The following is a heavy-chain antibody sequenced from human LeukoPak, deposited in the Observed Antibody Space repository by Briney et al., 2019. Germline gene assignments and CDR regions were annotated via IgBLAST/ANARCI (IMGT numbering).Heavy chain of an antibody. CDR3: ARDAFNPKSTFQH. J-gene: IGHJ1*01. CDR2: IIPIFGTA. CDR1: GGTFSSYA. D-gene: IGHD1-26*01. Sequence: GASVKVSCKASGGTFSSYAISWVRQAPGQGLEWMGGIIPIFGTANYAQKFQGRVTITADESTSTAYMELSSLRSEDTAVYYCARDAFNPKSTFQHWGQGTLVTVSS. V-gene: IGHV1-69*01.